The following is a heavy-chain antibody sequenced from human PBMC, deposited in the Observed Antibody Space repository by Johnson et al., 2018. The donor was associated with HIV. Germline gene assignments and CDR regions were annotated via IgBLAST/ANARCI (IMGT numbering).Heavy chain of an antibody. CDR3: ASIDAFDI. J-gene: IGHJ3*02. Sequence: YADSVKGRFTISRDNSKNTLYLQMNSLRAEDTAVYYCASIDAFDIWGQGTMVTVSS. V-gene: IGHV3-30*02.